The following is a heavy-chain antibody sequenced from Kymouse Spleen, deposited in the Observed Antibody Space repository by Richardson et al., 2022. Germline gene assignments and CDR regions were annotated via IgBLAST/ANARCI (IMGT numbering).Heavy chain of an antibody. Sequence: QLQLQESGPGLVKPSETLSLTCTVSGGSISSSSYYWGWIRQPPGKGLEWIGSIYYSGSTYYNPSLKSRVTISVDTSKNQFSLKLSSVTAADTAVYYCARDIVVVPAAKGNWFDPWGQGTLVTVSS. CDR1: GGSISSSSYY. CDR2: IYYSGST. CDR3: ARDIVVVPAAKGNWFDP. V-gene: IGHV4-39*01. D-gene: IGHD2-2*02. J-gene: IGHJ5*02.